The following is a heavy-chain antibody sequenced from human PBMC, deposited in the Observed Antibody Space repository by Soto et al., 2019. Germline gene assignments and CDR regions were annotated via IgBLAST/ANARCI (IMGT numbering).Heavy chain of an antibody. CDR3: ARGRTYYDSRGYYLYAFDI. D-gene: IGHD3-22*01. J-gene: IGHJ3*02. CDR1: GGTFSSYA. V-gene: IGHV1-69*13. Sequence: SVKVSCKASGGTFSSYAISWVRQAPGQGLEWMGGFIPIFGTANYAQKFQGRVTITPDESTSAAYMELRSLRSEDTAVYYCARGRTYYDSRGYYLYAFDIWGQGTMVTVSS. CDR2: FIPIFGTA.